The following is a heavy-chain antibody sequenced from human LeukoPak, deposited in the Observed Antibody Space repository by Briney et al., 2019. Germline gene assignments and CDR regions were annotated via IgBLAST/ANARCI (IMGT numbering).Heavy chain of an antibody. CDR3: TRTVGHYDFWSGPLSTRGAFDV. D-gene: IGHD3-3*01. CDR2: INHGGLT. Sequence: SETLSLTCAVYGESFKSYYWTWIRQPPGKGLEWIGEINHGGLTKYNPSLKSRLTISVDTSKNQFSLKLNSVTAADTAVYYCTRTVGHYDFWSGPLSTRGAFDVWGQGTMVTVSS. V-gene: IGHV4-34*01. CDR1: GESFKSYY. J-gene: IGHJ3*01.